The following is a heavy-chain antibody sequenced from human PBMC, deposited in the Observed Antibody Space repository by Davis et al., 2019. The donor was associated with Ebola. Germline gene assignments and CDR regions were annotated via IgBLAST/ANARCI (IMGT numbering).Heavy chain of an antibody. V-gene: IGHV4-61*08. J-gene: IGHJ6*02. CDR3: ARLAAADFYYYGMDV. D-gene: IGHD6-13*01. CDR1: GGSISSSDYY. CDR2: IYYSGST. Sequence: SETLSLTCTVSGGSISSSDYYWSWIRQPPGKGLEWIGYIYYSGSTNYNPSLKSRVTISVDTSKNQFSLKLSSVTAADTAVYYCARLAAADFYYYGMDVWGQGTTVTVSS.